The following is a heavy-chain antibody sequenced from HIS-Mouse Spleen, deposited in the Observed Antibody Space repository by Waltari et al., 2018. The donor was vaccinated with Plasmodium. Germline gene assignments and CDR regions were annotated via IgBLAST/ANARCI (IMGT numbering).Heavy chain of an antibody. CDR1: GFTFSSYW. Sequence: EVQLVESGGGLVQPGGSLRLSCAASGFTFSSYWRRWVRKAPGKGLEWVANIKQDGSEKYYVDSVKGRFTISRDNAKNSLYLQMNSLRAEDTAVYYCAGSWYWYFDLWGRGTLVTVSS. J-gene: IGHJ2*01. V-gene: IGHV3-7*01. D-gene: IGHD6-13*01. CDR2: IKQDGSEK. CDR3: AGSWYWYFDL.